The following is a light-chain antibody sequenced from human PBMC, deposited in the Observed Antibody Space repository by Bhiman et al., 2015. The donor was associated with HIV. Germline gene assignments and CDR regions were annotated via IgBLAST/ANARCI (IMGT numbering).Light chain of an antibody. CDR3: NSYTSSSSLV. Sequence: QSALTQPASVSGSPGQSITISCTGTGSDVGGYNHVSWYQQHPGKAPKLMIYDVSNRPSGVSNRFSGSKSGNTASLTISGLQAEDEADYFCNSYTSSSSLVFGTGTKVTVL. CDR1: GSDVGGYNH. J-gene: IGLJ1*01. CDR2: DVS. V-gene: IGLV2-14*03.